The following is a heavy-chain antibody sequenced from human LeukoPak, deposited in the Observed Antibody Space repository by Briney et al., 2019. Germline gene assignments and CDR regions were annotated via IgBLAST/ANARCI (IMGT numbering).Heavy chain of an antibody. J-gene: IGHJ4*02. V-gene: IGHV1-2*06. CDR2: IIPNTGDT. D-gene: IGHD3-3*01. Sequence: ASVKVSCKASGYTFTGYYMHWVRQAPGQGLEWMGRIIPNTGDTIYAQRFQGRATMTRDTSISAAYMELSSLRSDDTAIYYCARDLVGGIWSAGFWGQGTLVTVSS. CDR1: GYTFTGYY. CDR3: ARDLVGGIWSAGF.